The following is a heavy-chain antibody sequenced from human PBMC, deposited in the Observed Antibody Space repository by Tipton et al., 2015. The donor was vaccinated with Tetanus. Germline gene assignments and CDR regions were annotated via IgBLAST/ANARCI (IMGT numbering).Heavy chain of an antibody. V-gene: IGHV4-61*01. CDR1: GASVSRSSHY. Sequence: LRLSCSVFGASVSRSSHYWTWIRQPPGKEPEWVGYVYHNGNTNYHPSLKGRLTISVDTSKNQFSLNLKSVITADTAIYYCARANNDYPKKGPFDYWGQGILVTVSS. CDR3: ARANNDYPKKGPFDY. CDR2: VYHNGNT. J-gene: IGHJ4*02. D-gene: IGHD5-12*01.